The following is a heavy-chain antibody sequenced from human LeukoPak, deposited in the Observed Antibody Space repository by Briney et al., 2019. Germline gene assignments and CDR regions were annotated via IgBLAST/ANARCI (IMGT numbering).Heavy chain of an antibody. Sequence: SETLSLTCTVSGGSINSTTHHWDWIRQPPGKGLEWIGSVYYSGSSFSNPSLRSRVTISVDTSKNQFFLRLNSVTAADTAVYYCARHRSSGWDDAFDIWGQGTMVTVSS. V-gene: IGHV4-39*01. CDR1: GGSINSTTHH. D-gene: IGHD6-19*01. CDR2: VYYSGSS. J-gene: IGHJ3*02. CDR3: ARHRSSGWDDAFDI.